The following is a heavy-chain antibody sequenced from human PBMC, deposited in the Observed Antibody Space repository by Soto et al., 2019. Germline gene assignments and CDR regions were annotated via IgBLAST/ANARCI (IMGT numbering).Heavy chain of an antibody. Sequence: ASVKVSCKASGYTFTSYGISWVRQAPGQGLDWMGWISAYNGNTKYAQDLQGRVTMATDTSTSTAYMELRSLRSDDTAVYYCARFSGGSYNTYYFYYGMDVWGQGTTVTVSS. CDR3: ARFSGGSYNTYYFYYGMDV. CDR1: GYTFTSYG. D-gene: IGHD2-15*01. V-gene: IGHV1-18*01. CDR2: ISAYNGNT. J-gene: IGHJ6*02.